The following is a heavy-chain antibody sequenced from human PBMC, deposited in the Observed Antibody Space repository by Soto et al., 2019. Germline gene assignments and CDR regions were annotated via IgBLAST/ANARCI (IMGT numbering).Heavy chain of an antibody. CDR1: GFTFSTYG. CDR2: ISYDGSNI. CDR3: AKEEFGYFDY. J-gene: IGHJ4*02. V-gene: IGHV3-30*18. D-gene: IGHD3-16*01. Sequence: LRLSCAASGFTFSTYGMHWVRQAPGKGLEWVALISYDGSNIYFADSVKGRFTISRDNSKNTLYLQMNSLRAEDTAVYYCAKEEFGYFDYWGQGALVTVSS.